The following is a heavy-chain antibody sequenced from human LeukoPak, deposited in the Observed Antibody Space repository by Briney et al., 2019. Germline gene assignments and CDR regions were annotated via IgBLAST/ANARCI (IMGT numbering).Heavy chain of an antibody. J-gene: IGHJ4*02. V-gene: IGHV3-23*01. CDR1: GFTFSSYA. CDR3: AKGRGPGADFDY. CDR2: ISGSGGST. D-gene: IGHD3-10*01. Sequence: QSGGSLRLSCAASGFTFSSYAMSWVRQAPGKGLEWVSAISGSGGSTYYADSVKGRFTISRDNSKNTVFLQMNSLRAEDTALYYCAKGRGPGADFDYWGQGTLVTVSS.